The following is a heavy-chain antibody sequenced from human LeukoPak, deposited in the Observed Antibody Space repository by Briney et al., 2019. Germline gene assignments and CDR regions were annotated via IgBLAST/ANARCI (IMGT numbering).Heavy chain of an antibody. J-gene: IGHJ4*02. Sequence: GGSLRLSCVASGFTLSDCYMSWIRQAPGKGLEWISFISSSGSTKYYADSVKGRFTISRDTTQNSLYLQMNSLKTEDTAVYYCTQMDYGDSPSFDYWGQGTLVTVSS. D-gene: IGHD4-17*01. CDR1: GFTLSDCY. V-gene: IGHV3-11*01. CDR3: TQMDYGDSPSFDY. CDR2: ISSSGSTK.